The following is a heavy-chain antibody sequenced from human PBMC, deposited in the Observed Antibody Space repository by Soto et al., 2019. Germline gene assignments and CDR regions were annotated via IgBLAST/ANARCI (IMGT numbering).Heavy chain of an antibody. V-gene: IGHV3-23*01. CDR1: GFTVSSYA. CDR3: AKDLSQGGPAEFDP. D-gene: IGHD6-25*01. Sequence: GSLRLSGAASGFTVSSYAMSWVRQAPGKGLEWVSAISGSGGSTYYADSVKGRFTISRDNSKNTLYLQMNSLRAEDTAVYYCAKDLSQGGPAEFDPWGQGTLVTVSS. J-gene: IGHJ5*02. CDR2: ISGSGGST.